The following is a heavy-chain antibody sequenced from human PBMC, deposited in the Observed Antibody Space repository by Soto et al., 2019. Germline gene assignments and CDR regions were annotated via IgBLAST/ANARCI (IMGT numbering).Heavy chain of an antibody. Sequence: GGSLRLSCAASGFTFISYAMSWVRQAPGKGLEWVSAISGSGGSTYYADSVKGRFTISRDNSKNTLYLQMNSLGAEETAVYYGAKDPVKYFYDSSGYYEYYFDSWGQGTLFTVSS. V-gene: IGHV3-23*01. CDR1: GFTFISYA. CDR3: AKDPVKYFYDSSGYYEYYFDS. D-gene: IGHD3-22*01. CDR2: ISGSGGST. J-gene: IGHJ4*02.